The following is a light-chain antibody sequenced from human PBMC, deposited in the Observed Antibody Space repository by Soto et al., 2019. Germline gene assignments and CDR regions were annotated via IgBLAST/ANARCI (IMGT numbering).Light chain of an antibody. CDR3: QQYGSSPPWT. Sequence: EIVMTQSPVTVSASPGESATLSCRASQSVDNNVAWYQQKPGQAPRLLIYGASSRATGIPDRFSGSGSGTDFTLTISRLEPEDFAVYYRQQYGSSPPWTFGQGTKVDI. CDR2: GAS. J-gene: IGKJ1*01. CDR1: QSVDNN. V-gene: IGKV3-20*01.